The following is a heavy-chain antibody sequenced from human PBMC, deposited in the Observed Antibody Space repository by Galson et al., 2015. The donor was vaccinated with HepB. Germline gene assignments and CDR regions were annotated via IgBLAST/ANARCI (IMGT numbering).Heavy chain of an antibody. J-gene: IGHJ4*02. D-gene: IGHD1-26*01. CDR3: AREGWELLPTGFDY. Sequence: SLRLSCAASGFTFSSYAMHWVRQAPGKGLEWVAVISYDGSNKYYADSVKGRFTISRDNSKNTLYLQMNSLRAEDTAVYYCAREGWELLPTGFDYWGQGTLVTVSS. V-gene: IGHV3-30-3*01. CDR2: ISYDGSNK. CDR1: GFTFSSYA.